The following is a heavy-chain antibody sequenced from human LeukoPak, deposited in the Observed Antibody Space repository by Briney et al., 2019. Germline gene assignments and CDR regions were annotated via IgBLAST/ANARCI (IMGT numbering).Heavy chain of an antibody. Sequence: GGSLRLSCAASGFTFSSYGMSWVRQAPGKGLDWVSAISGSGGSTYYADSVKGRFTISRDNSKNTLYLQMNSLRAEDTAVYYCARGIVVVPAAFFYWGQGTLVTVSS. CDR1: GFTFSSYG. J-gene: IGHJ4*02. CDR2: ISGSGGST. V-gene: IGHV3-23*01. CDR3: ARGIVVVPAAFFY. D-gene: IGHD2-2*01.